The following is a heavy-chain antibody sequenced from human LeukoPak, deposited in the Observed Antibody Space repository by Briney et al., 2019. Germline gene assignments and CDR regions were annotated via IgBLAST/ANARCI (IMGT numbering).Heavy chain of an antibody. Sequence: GGSLRLSCAASGFTFSSYSMNWVRQAPGKGLEWVSYISSSSTIYYADSVKGRFTISRDNAKNSLYLQMNSLRAEDTAVYYCARRIQLDYWGQGTLVTVSS. CDR3: ARRIQLDY. CDR2: ISSSSTI. V-gene: IGHV3-48*01. J-gene: IGHJ4*02. D-gene: IGHD5-18*01. CDR1: GFTFSSYS.